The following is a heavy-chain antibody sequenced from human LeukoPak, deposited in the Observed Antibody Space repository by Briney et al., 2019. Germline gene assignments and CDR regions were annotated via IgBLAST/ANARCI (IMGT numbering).Heavy chain of an antibody. D-gene: IGHD3-22*01. J-gene: IGHJ4*02. CDR1: GGTFNSYA. CDR2: STAILRTT. CDR3: ARHSGYHSTMYLDY. V-gene: IGHV1-69*13. Sequence: SVTVSSKTSGGTFNSYAISWLRHPPGHGPEWLGGSTAILRTTNYAQDFQGRVTITADESVSTVYMELSSLRSEDTAVYYCARHSGYHSTMYLDYWGQGTLVTVSS.